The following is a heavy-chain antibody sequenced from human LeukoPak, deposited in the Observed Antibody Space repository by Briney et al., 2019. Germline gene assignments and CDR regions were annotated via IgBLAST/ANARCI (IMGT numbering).Heavy chain of an antibody. Sequence: SGGSLRLSCAAPGLTFSSYSMNWVRQAPGKGLEWVSYISSSSSTIYYADSVKGRFTISRDNAKNSLYLQMNSLRAEDTAVYYCARSPGERGFMVAARRRANEVFDYWGQGTLVTVSS. CDR1: GLTFSSYS. J-gene: IGHJ4*02. D-gene: IGHD6-6*01. V-gene: IGHV3-48*01. CDR2: ISSSSSTI. CDR3: ARSPGERGFMVAARRRANEVFDY.